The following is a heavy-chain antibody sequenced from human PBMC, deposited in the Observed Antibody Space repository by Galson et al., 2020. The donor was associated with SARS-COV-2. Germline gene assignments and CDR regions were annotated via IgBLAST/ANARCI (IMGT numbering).Heavy chain of an antibody. D-gene: IGHD3-10*01. V-gene: IGHV3-13*04. J-gene: IGHJ6*02. CDR3: AREATTLIRGLVRGAGLDV. CDR1: GFPFNNFD. Sequence: TGGSLRLSCAASGFPFNNFDMHWVRQAPGEGLQWVATIESSGDTYYVDSIKGRFTISRENAKNSLFLQMNSLGSGDTAVYYCAREATTLIRGLVRGAGLDVWGQGTTVTVSS. CDR2: IESSGDT.